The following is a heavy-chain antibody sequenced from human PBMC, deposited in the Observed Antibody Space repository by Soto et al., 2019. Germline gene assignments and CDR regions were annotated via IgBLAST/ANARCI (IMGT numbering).Heavy chain of an antibody. CDR2: INHSGST. CDR1: GGSFSGYY. D-gene: IGHD2-2*01. Sequence: PSETLSLTCAVYGGSFSGYYWSWIRQPPGKGLEWIGEINHSGSTNYNPSLKSRVTISVDTSKNQFSLKLSSVTAADTAVYYCARGGTGYCSSTRCQIFFDYWGQGTLVTVSS. CDR3: ARGGTGYCSSTRCQIFFDY. V-gene: IGHV4-34*01. J-gene: IGHJ4*02.